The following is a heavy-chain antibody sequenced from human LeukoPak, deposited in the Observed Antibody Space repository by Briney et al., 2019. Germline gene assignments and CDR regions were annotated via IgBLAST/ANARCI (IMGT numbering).Heavy chain of an antibody. Sequence: ASVKVSCKASGYTFTNYYIHWVRQAPGQGLEWMGIIHPSGGGTSYAQKFQGRVTMTSDMSTNTLYMELSSLRSEDTAVYYCARVGLAAAGIPLHYYYYYYMDVWGKGTTVTVSS. CDR2: IHPSGGGT. CDR3: ARVGLAAAGIPLHYYYYYYMDV. J-gene: IGHJ6*03. CDR1: GYTFTNYY. D-gene: IGHD6-13*01. V-gene: IGHV1-46*01.